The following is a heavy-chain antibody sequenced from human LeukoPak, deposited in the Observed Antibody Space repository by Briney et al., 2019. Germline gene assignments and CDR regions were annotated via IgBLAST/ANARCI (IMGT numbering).Heavy chain of an antibody. Sequence: GGSLRLSCAASGFTFSSYGMHWVRQAPGKGLEWVAFIRYDGSNKYYADSVKGRFTISRDNSKNTLYLQMNSLRAEDTAAYYCAKGEGVLRFLEWVFDIWGQGTMVTVSS. J-gene: IGHJ3*02. D-gene: IGHD3-3*01. CDR1: GFTFSSYG. CDR3: AKGEGVLRFLEWVFDI. V-gene: IGHV3-30*02. CDR2: IRYDGSNK.